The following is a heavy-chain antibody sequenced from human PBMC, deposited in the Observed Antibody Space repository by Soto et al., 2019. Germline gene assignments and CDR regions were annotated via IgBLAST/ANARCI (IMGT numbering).Heavy chain of an antibody. CDR2: IIPVFGTP. CDR1: GGSLSNYG. D-gene: IGHD3-22*01. CDR3: ARGDATKIVVTTYYAMDV. Sequence: SVKVSCKASGGSLSNYGISWVRQAPGQGLEWMGAIIPVFGTPNYAQRFQDRVTITADESTTTVYMEVRSLTSEDTAVYYCARGDATKIVVTTYYAMDVWGQGTTVTVSS. V-gene: IGHV1-69*13. J-gene: IGHJ6*02.